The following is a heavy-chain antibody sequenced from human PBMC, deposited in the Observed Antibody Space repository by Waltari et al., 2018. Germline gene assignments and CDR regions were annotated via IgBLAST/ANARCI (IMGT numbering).Heavy chain of an antibody. CDR3: AREKLMGEYIDY. J-gene: IGHJ4*02. V-gene: IGHV3-20*04. Sequence: EVQLVESGGGVRRPGGSLRLSCAASGFNFDDHGMRWVRQAPGKGLEWVSSINWNGGSTCYADSVRGRFTISRDNAKNSLYLQMNSLRADDTALYYCAREKLMGEYIDYLGQGTLVTVSS. D-gene: IGHD2-15*01. CDR1: GFNFDDHG. CDR2: INWNGGST.